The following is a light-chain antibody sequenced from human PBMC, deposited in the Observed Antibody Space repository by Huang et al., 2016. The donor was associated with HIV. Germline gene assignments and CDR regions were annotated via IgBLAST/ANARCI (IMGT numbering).Light chain of an antibody. V-gene: IGKV3D-15*01. CDR3: QHYDDWPPWT. J-gene: IGKJ1*01. CDR2: GAS. Sequence: EIVMSQSPVTLSVSPGERVTLSCRASQGVSNNVAWYQQKPGQTPRLLIHGASTRATGVPGKFSGRGSGTEFTLTITSLQPEDSAVYYCQHYDDWPPWTCGPGTHVEIK. CDR1: QGVSNN.